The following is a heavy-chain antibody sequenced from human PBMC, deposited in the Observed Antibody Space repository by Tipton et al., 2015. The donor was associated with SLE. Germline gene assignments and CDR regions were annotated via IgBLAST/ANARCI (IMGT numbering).Heavy chain of an antibody. Sequence: QLVQSGAEVKKPGASVKVSCKASGYTLTSYGISWVRQAPGQGLEWMGWISAYNGNTNYAQKLQGRVTMTTDTSTSTAYMELRSLRSDDTAVYYCARASYCSGGSCYPHYFDYWGQGPLVTVSS. CDR2: ISAYNGNT. V-gene: IGHV1-18*01. CDR1: GYTLTSYG. D-gene: IGHD2-15*01. J-gene: IGHJ4*02. CDR3: ARASYCSGGSCYPHYFDY.